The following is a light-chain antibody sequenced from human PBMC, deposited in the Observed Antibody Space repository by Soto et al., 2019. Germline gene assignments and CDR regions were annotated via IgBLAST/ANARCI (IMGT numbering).Light chain of an antibody. CDR2: GAS. CDR1: QSLSSSY. V-gene: IGKV3-20*01. J-gene: IGKJ1*01. Sequence: IVLTQSPGTLSLSPGERATLSCRASQSLSSSYLAWYQQKPGQAPRLLIYGASSRATGIPDRFSGSGSGTDFTLTITGLEPEDFAVYYCQEYGSSRTFGQGTKVEIK. CDR3: QEYGSSRT.